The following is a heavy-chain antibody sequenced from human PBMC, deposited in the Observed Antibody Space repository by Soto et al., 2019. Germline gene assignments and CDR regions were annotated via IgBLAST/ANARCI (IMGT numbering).Heavy chain of an antibody. CDR3: AKDVFQYGSGSYDY. V-gene: IGHV3-23*01. J-gene: IGHJ4*02. CDR1: GFTFSSYA. D-gene: IGHD3-10*01. Sequence: GGSLRLSCAASGFTFSSYAMSWVRQAPGKWLEWVSAISGSGGSTYYADSVKGRFTISRDNSKNTLYLQMNSLRAEDTAVYYCAKDVFQYGSGSYDYWRQRXLVTVNS. CDR2: ISGSGGST.